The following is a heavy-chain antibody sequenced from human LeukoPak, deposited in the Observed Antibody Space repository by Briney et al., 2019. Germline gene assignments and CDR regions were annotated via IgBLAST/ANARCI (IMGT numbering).Heavy chain of an antibody. CDR1: GGSVSNGANY. V-gene: IGHV4-31*03. J-gene: IGHJ4*02. CDR3: ARATVATPIEFDY. D-gene: IGHD4-17*01. Sequence: PSETLSLTCTVSGGSVSNGANYWSWIRQHPGKGLEWIGYISYSGNTYYNPSLRSRASISAETPKSQFSLKLSLRTASDTAVYYCARATVATPIEFDYWGQGTLVTVSS. CDR2: ISYSGNT.